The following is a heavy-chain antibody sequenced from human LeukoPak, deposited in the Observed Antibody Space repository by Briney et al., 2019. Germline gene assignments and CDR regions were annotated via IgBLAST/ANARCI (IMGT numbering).Heavy chain of an antibody. Sequence: ASVKVSCKASGYTFTNYAMHWVRQAPGQRLEWMGWINTGNGNTKYSQEFQGRVTITRDTSANTAYMELSSLRSEDTAVYYCAREESSSSTYYDYVWGISDYWGQGTLVTVSS. V-gene: IGHV1-3*03. CDR3: AREESSSSTYYDYVWGISDY. J-gene: IGHJ4*02. CDR1: GYTFTNYA. D-gene: IGHD3-16*01. CDR2: INTGNGNT.